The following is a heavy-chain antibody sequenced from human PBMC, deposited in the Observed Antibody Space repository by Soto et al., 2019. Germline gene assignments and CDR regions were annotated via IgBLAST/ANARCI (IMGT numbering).Heavy chain of an antibody. D-gene: IGHD4-17*01. CDR1: GFSVSNNY. J-gene: IGHJ4*02. V-gene: IGHV3-53*04. CDR3: ASGGGPFIHSVTNPFDY. CDR2: IYADGTT. Sequence: EVPLVESGGGLVQPGGSLRLSCVVSGFSVSNNYMSWVRQAPGMRLDWVSVIYADGTTYYVDSVKGRFTISRNNSRNTLYLQMDSLRTEDTAVYYCASGGGPFIHSVTNPFDYWGQGTLVTVSS.